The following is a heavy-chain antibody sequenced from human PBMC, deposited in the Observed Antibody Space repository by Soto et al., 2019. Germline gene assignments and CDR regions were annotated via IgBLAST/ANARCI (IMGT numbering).Heavy chain of an antibody. CDR3: ARDPYPGLRGDAFDI. J-gene: IGHJ3*02. CDR2: ISAYNGNT. Sequence: ASVKVSCKASGYTFTSYYMHWVRQAPGQGLEWMGWISAYNGNTNYAQKLQGRVTMTTDTSTSTAYMELRSLRSDDTAVYYCARDPYPGLRGDAFDIWGQGTMVTVSS. CDR1: GYTFTSYY. D-gene: IGHD3-16*01. V-gene: IGHV1-18*04.